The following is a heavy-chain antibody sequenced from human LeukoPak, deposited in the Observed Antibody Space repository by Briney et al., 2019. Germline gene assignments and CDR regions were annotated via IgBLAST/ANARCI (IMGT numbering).Heavy chain of an antibody. V-gene: IGHV3-23*01. J-gene: IGHJ6*01. CDR1: VLTFSGFA. CDR3: AKMKGHPLPKYYMDV. CDR2: ICGSGDNT. D-gene: IGHD1-26*01. Sequence: GGSLRLSCAASVLTFSGFAMSWVRRTPGKGLEWVSGICGSGDNTLNADSVKGRFTISRDNSKNTLYLEMNSLRAEDTAIYYCAKMKGHPLPKYYMDVWGQGTTVTVSS.